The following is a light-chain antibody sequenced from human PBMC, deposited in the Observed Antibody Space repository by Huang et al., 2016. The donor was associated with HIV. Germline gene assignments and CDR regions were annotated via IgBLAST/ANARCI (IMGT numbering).Light chain of an antibody. Sequence: EIMMTQSPATLSVSPGDRVTLSCRTSQSIGTNLAWYQQKPGQAPRRLMYGASTRATDIPARFSGRGSGTDFTLTISSLQSEDFAIYSCQHYKTFGRGTKLEIK. CDR3: QHYKT. CDR1: QSIGTN. V-gene: IGKV3-15*01. CDR2: GAS. J-gene: IGKJ2*01.